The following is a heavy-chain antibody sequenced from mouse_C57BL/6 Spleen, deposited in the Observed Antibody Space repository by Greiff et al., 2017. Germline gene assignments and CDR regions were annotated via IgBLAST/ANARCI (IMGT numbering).Heavy chain of an antibody. CDR2: IYPGSGST. CDR1: GYTFPSYW. Sequence: QVQLQQPGAELVKPGASVKMSCKASGYTFPSYWITWVKQRPGNGLEWIGDIYPGSGSTNYTEKFKSKATLTVDTSSSTAYMQLSSLTSEDSAVYYCARTRSSYAMDYWGQGTSVTVSS. V-gene: IGHV1-55*01. CDR3: ARTRSSYAMDY. J-gene: IGHJ4*01.